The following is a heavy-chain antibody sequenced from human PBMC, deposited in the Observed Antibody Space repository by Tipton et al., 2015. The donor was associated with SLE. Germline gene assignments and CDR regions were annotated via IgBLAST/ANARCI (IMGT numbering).Heavy chain of an antibody. Sequence: TLSLTCNVSQDSISGYYWSLIRQPPGKGLEWIGNIDYTANPNYSPSLKSRVTISIDTSTNHFSLKLRSVTAADTAVYYCARSWNDAPPDLGYWGQGTLVTVSS. V-gene: IGHV4-59*01. D-gene: IGHD1-1*01. CDR3: ARSWNDAPPDLGY. J-gene: IGHJ4*02. CDR1: QDSISGYY. CDR2: IDYTANP.